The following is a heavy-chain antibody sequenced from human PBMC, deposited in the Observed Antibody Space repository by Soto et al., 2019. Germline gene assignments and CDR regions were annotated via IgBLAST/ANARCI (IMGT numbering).Heavy chain of an antibody. CDR1: GVPVSSGSNH. V-gene: IGHV4-61*01. CDR3: ARDVSDSGWLDC. CDR2: ISHSGNT. J-gene: IGHJ4*02. D-gene: IGHD5-12*01. Sequence: SETLSLTCTVSGVPVSSGSNHWSWIRQPSGKGLEWIGYISHSGNTDYSSSLESRAIISIDTSNNQFSLKLSSVTAADTAVYYCARDVSDSGWLDCWGQGTLVTVSS.